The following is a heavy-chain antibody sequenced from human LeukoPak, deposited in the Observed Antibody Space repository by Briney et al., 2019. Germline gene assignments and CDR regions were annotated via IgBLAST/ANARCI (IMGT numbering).Heavy chain of an antibody. Sequence: SSETLSLTCTVSGGSMNNYYWSWIRLPPGKGLEWIGYIYYSGSTSYNPFLNSRVTLSVDTSKNQFSLKLSSVTAADTAVYYCARGGWSLTDWGQGILVTVSS. V-gene: IGHV4-59*01. D-gene: IGHD6-19*01. CDR1: GGSMNNYY. J-gene: IGHJ4*02. CDR2: IYYSGST. CDR3: ARGGWSLTD.